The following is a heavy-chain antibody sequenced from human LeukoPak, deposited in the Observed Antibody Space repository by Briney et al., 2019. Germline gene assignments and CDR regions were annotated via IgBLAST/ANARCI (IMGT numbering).Heavy chain of an antibody. D-gene: IGHD6-13*01. V-gene: IGHV1-24*01. CDR1: GYTLTELS. CDR3: ATLPRVFSSSWYFDY. CDR2: FDPEDGET. Sequence: ASVKVSCKVSGYTLTELSMHWVRQAPGKGLEWMGGFDPEDGETIYAQKFQGRVTMTEDTSTDTAYMELSSLRSEDTAVYYCATLPRVFSSSWYFDYWGQGTLVTVS. J-gene: IGHJ4*02.